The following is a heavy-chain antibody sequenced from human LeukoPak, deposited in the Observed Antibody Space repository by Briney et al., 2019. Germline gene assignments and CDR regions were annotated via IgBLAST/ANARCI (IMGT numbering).Heavy chain of an antibody. Sequence: PSETLSLTCTVSGGSISSGSYYWSWIRQPAGKGLEWIGRIYTSGSTNYNPSLKSRVTISVDTSKNQFSLKLSSVTAADTAVYYCATQGLFRRDGYNPQPDIWGQGTMVTVSS. J-gene: IGHJ3*02. CDR3: ATQGLFRRDGYNPQPDI. D-gene: IGHD5-24*01. CDR2: IYTSGST. V-gene: IGHV4-61*02. CDR1: GGSISSGSYY.